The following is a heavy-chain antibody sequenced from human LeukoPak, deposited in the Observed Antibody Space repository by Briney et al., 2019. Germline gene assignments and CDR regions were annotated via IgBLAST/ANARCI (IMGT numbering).Heavy chain of an antibody. CDR1: GGSISSYY. J-gene: IGHJ4*02. Sequence: PSETLSLTCTVSGGSISSYYWSWIRQPPGKGLEWIGYIYHSGSTYYNPSLKSRVTISVDTSKNQFSLKLSSVTAADTAVYYCARGEGGTMIVRDYWGQGTLVTVSS. V-gene: IGHV4-59*12. CDR2: IYHSGST. D-gene: IGHD3-22*01. CDR3: ARGEGGTMIVRDY.